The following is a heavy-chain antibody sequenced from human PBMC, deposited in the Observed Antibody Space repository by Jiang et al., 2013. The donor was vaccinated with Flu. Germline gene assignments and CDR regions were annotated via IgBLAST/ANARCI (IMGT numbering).Heavy chain of an antibody. D-gene: IGHD6-19*01. CDR1: GGSISSSSYY. CDR2: IYYSGST. CDR3: ARYSGWRAEYFQH. Sequence: LLKPSETLSLTCTVSGGSISSSSYYWGWIRQPPGKGLEWIGSIYYSGSTYYNPSLKSRVTISVDTSKNQFSLKLSSVTAADTAVYYCARYSGWRAEYFQHWGQGTLVTVSS. J-gene: IGHJ1*01. V-gene: IGHV4-39*01.